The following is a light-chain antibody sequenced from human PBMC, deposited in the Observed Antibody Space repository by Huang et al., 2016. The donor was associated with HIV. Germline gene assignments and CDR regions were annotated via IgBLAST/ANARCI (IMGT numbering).Light chain of an antibody. J-gene: IGKJ1*01. CDR2: GAS. V-gene: IGKV3-15*01. Sequence: EIVMTQSPATLSVSPGERATLSCRASQSVSSNLAWYQQKPGQAPRRRMYGASTRATGIPARFSGSGSGTEFTLTISSLQSEDFAVYYCQQYNNGPPWTFGRGTKVDIK. CDR1: QSVSSN. CDR3: QQYNNGPPWT.